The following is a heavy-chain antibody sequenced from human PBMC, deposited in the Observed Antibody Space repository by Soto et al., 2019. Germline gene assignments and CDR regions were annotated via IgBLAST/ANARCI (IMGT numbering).Heavy chain of an antibody. J-gene: IGHJ6*02. Sequence: QVQLVQSGAEVKKPGSSVKVSCKASGGTFSRYSITWVRQAPGHGLEWIGRIIPIFGIASYAQKFQGRVTMTADESTSTAYMELSSLRSDDTAVYYCAREDRDRETGLVPAAIDGIDVWGQGTTVTVSS. CDR3: AREDRDRETGLVPAAIDGIDV. CDR1: GGTFSRYS. V-gene: IGHV1-69*08. D-gene: IGHD2-2*01. CDR2: IIPIFGIA.